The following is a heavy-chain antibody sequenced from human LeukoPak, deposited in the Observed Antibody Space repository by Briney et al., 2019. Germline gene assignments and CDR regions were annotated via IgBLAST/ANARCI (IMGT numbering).Heavy chain of an antibody. V-gene: IGHV3-11*01. CDR1: GFTFSDYY. CDR3: ARCAGQLQEYFQH. D-gene: IGHD2-2*01. Sequence: GGSLRLSCAASGFTFSDYYMRWIRQAPGKGLEWVSYISSSGSNIYYADSVKGRFTISRDNAKNSLYLQMNSLRAEDTGVYYGARCAGQLQEYFQHWGQGTLVTVSS. J-gene: IGHJ1*01. CDR2: ISSSGSNI.